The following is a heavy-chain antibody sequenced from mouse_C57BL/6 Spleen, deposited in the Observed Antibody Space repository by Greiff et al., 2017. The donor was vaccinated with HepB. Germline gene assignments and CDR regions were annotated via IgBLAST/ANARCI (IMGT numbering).Heavy chain of an antibody. Sequence: VQLQESGPGLAKPSQTLSLTCSVTGYSITSDYWNWIRQFPGNKLEYMGYISYSGSTYYNPSLKSRISITRDTSKNQYYLQLNSVTTEDTATYYCARSLSLYYDYDSYWYFEVWGTGTTVTVSS. D-gene: IGHD2-4*01. V-gene: IGHV3-8*01. CDR1: GYSITSDY. CDR3: ARSLSLYYDYDSYWYFEV. J-gene: IGHJ1*03. CDR2: ISYSGST.